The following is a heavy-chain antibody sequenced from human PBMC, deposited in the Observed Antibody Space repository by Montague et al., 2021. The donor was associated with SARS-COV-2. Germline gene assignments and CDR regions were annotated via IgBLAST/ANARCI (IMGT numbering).Heavy chain of an antibody. CDR3: ARDGYSSGWNGLHWFDP. V-gene: IGHV4-61*02. J-gene: IGHJ5*02. Sequence: TLSLTCTVSIGSISSGSYYWSWIRQPAGKGLEWIGRIYTSGSTNYNPSLKSRVTTSVDTSKNQFSLKLSSVTAADTAVYYCARDGYSSGWNGLHWFDPGGQGTLVTVSS. CDR2: IYTSGST. D-gene: IGHD6-25*01. CDR1: IGSISSGSYY.